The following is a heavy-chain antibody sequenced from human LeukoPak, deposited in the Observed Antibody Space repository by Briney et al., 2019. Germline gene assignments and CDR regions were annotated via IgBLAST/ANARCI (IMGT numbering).Heavy chain of an antibody. CDR3: ARDWGYQPLLVY. CDR2: INPNSGGT. CDR1: GYTFTGYY. V-gene: IGHV1-2*02. D-gene: IGHD2-2*01. Sequence: ASVKVSCKASGYTFTGYYMHWVRQAPGQGLEWMGWINPNSGGTNYAQKFQGRVTVTRDTSISTAYMELSRLRSDDTAVYYCARDWGYQPLLVYWGQGTLVTVSS. J-gene: IGHJ4*02.